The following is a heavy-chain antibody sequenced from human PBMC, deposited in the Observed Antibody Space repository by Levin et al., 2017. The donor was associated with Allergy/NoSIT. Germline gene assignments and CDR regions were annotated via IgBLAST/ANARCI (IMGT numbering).Heavy chain of an antibody. D-gene: IGHD4-17*01. J-gene: IGHJ4*02. CDR2: IKTKTDGGTT. CDR3: ATSGDYGYFDH. Sequence: KTGGSLRLSCAAFGFTFSDAWMSWVRQAPGKGLEWVGHIKTKTDGGTTDYTAPVKGRFTLSRDDSRATLYLQMNSLETDDTAVYYCATSGDYGYFDHWGQGTLVTVSS. V-gene: IGHV3-15*01. CDR1: GFTFSDAW.